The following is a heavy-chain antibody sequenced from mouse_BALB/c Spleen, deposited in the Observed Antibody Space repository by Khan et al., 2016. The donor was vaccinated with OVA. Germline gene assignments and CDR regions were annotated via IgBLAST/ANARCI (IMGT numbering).Heavy chain of an antibody. CDR3: AREGIRRFAMDY. V-gene: IGHV1S56*01. Sequence: QVQLQQPGPELVKPGTLVKISCKASGYTFTAYDINWVKQRPGQGLEWIGWIYPGDGSTKYNKDFKGKATLTADTSSTTAYMQLSSQTSDKSAVYCCAREGIRRFAMDYWGQGTSVSVSS. CDR2: IYPGDGST. D-gene: IGHD1-2*01. CDR1: GYTFTAYD. J-gene: IGHJ4*01.